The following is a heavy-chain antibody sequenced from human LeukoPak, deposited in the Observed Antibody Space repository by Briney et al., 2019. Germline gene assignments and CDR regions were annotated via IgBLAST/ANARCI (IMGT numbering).Heavy chain of an antibody. CDR2: ISAYNGNT. Sequence: ASVKVSCKASGYTFTSYGISWVRQAPGQGLEWMGWISAYNGNTNYAQKLQGRVTMTTDTSTSTAYMELRSLRSDDTAVYYCASYAMVRGPSYYYYYYMDVWGKGTTVTISS. CDR1: GYTFTSYG. V-gene: IGHV1-18*01. CDR3: ASYAMVRGPSYYYYYYMDV. D-gene: IGHD3-10*01. J-gene: IGHJ6*03.